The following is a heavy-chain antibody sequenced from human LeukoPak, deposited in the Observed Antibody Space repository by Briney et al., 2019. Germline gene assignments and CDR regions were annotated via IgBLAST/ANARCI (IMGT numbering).Heavy chain of an antibody. Sequence: SVTLSLTCTVSSDSIGPYYWIWIRQPPGKGLEGIRYIYYTGNDNHSPSLNSRFTISVDTSRNHFSLKLSSVTAADTAVYYCARVGQIWFGELLPNWFDPWGQGTLVTVSS. CDR1: SDSIGPYY. CDR2: IYYTGND. J-gene: IGHJ5*02. V-gene: IGHV4-59*08. CDR3: ARVGQIWFGELLPNWFDP. D-gene: IGHD3-10*01.